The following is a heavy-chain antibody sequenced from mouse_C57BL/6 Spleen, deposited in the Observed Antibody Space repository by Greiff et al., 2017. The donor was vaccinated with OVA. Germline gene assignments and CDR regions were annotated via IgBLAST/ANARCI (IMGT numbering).Heavy chain of an antibody. CDR3: ARRKGLLNAMDY. CDR1: GYAFTNYL. CDR2: INPGSGGT. V-gene: IGHV1-54*01. J-gene: IGHJ4*01. D-gene: IGHD2-10*01. Sequence: VQLQQSGAELVRPGTSVKVSCKASGYAFTNYLIEWVKQRPGQGLEWIGVINPGSGGTNYNEKFKGKATLTADKSSSTAYMQLSSLTSEDSAVYFCARRKGLLNAMDYWGQGTSVTVSS.